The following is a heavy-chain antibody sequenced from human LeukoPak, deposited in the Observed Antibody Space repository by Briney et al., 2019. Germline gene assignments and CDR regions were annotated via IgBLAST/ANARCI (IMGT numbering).Heavy chain of an antibody. CDR1: GGSISSYY. CDR2: IYTSGST. Sequence: KSSETLSLTCTVSGGSISSYYWSWIRLPAGKGLEWIGRIYTSGSTNYNPSLKSRVTISVDKSKNQFSLKLTSVTAADTAVYYCARHGYSGYIYYIDVWGKGTTVTVSS. V-gene: IGHV4-4*07. D-gene: IGHD5-12*01. J-gene: IGHJ6*03. CDR3: ARHGYSGYIYYIDV.